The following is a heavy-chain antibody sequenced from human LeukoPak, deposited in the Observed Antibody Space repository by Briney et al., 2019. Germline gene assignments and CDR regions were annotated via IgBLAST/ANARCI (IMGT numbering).Heavy chain of an antibody. CDR2: IHPNNGDT. V-gene: IGHV1-2*06. D-gene: IGHD2-2*01. Sequence: GSVKVSCKASGYTLTDYYMHRVAPAPGEGVEWVGQIHPNNGDTNYAQKFQGRVTMTRDTSISTAHMEVSRLRSDDTPVYYCARANFLYCSSSTCLFDYWGQGTLVTVSS. CDR1: GYTLTDYY. CDR3: ARANFLYCSSSTCLFDY. J-gene: IGHJ4*02.